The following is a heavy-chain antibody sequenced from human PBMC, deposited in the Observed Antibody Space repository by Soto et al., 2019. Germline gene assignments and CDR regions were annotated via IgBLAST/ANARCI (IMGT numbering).Heavy chain of an antibody. D-gene: IGHD3-3*01. CDR2: ISGSGGST. CDR1: GFTFSSYA. CDR3: AKDRPNYDFWSGYIRYFDY. V-gene: IGHV3-23*01. Sequence: LRLSCAASGFTFSSYAMSWVRQAPGKGLEWVSAISGSGGSTYYADSVKGRFTIPRDNSKNTLYLQMNSLRAEDTAVYYCAKDRPNYDFWSGYIRYFDYWGQGTLVTVSS. J-gene: IGHJ4*02.